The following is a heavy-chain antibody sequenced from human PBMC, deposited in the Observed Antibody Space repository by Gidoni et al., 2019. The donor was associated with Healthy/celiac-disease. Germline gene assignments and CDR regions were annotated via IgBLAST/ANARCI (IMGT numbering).Heavy chain of an antibody. CDR3: ARDPWGSSPHFDY. Sequence: EVQLVESGGGLVKPGGSLRLSCAASGFTFSSYSMNWVRQAPGKGLEWVSSISSSSSYIYYADSVKGRFTISRDNAKNSLYLQMNSLRAEDTAVYYCARDPWGSSPHFDYWGQGTLVTVSS. J-gene: IGHJ4*02. CDR2: ISSSSSYI. D-gene: IGHD3-16*01. CDR1: GFTFSSYS. V-gene: IGHV3-21*01.